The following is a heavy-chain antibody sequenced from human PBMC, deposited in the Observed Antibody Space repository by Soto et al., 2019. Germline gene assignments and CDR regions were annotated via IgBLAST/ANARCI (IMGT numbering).Heavy chain of an antibody. D-gene: IGHD3-9*01. J-gene: IGHJ3*02. CDR3: ARGGSNDWQVAFDI. CDR2: INHSGSN. V-gene: IGHV4-34*01. CDR1: GGSFSTYY. Sequence: KTSETLSLTCVVSGGSFSTYYYNWIRQSPGKGLEWLGEINHSGSNNYSPSLKSRVTMSLDTSKNQFSLKLTSVTAADTAVYYCARGGSNDWQVAFDIWGQGTMVTVSS.